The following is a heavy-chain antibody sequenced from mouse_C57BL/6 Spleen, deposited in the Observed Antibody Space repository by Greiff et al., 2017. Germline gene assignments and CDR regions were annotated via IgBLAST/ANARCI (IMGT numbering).Heavy chain of an antibody. CDR3: TTSSNSWCAY. Sequence: EVQLQQSGAELVRPGASVKLSCTASGFNIKDDYMHWVKQRPEQGLEWIGWIDPENGDTEYASKFQGKATITADTSSNTAYLQLSSLTSEDTAVYYCTTSSNSWCAYWGQGTLVTVSA. V-gene: IGHV14-4*01. CDR2: IDPENGDT. J-gene: IGHJ3*01. D-gene: IGHD2-5*01. CDR1: GFNIKDDY.